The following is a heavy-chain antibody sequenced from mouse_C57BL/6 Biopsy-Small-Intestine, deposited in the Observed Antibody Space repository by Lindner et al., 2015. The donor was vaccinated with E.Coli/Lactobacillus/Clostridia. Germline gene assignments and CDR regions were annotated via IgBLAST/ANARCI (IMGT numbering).Heavy chain of an antibody. Sequence: VQLQESGAELVKPGASVKLSCTASGFNIKDYYMHWVKQRTEQSLEWIGEINPSTGAFTYDQKFKAKATLTLDKSSSTAYMQLMSLTSDDSAVYYCASSNYAMDYWGQGTSVTVSS. J-gene: IGHJ4*01. CDR2: INPSTGAF. CDR3: ASSNYAMDY. V-gene: IGHV1-42*01. CDR1: GFNIKDYY. D-gene: IGHD1-1*01.